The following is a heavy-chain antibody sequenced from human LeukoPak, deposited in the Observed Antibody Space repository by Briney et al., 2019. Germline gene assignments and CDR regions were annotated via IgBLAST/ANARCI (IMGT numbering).Heavy chain of an antibody. Sequence: GGSLRLSCAASGFTFSNYWMNWVRQAPGKGLEWVANIKQDGSEKYYVDSVKGRFTISRDNAKNSLYLQMNSLRAEDTAMYYCARRNAGDYWGQGTLVTVSS. CDR1: GFTFSNYW. V-gene: IGHV3-7*01. J-gene: IGHJ4*02. CDR3: ARRNAGDY. CDR2: IKQDGSEK.